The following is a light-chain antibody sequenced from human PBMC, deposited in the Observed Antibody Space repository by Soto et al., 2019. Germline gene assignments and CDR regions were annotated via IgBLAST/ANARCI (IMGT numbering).Light chain of an antibody. CDR1: SSVVGSYNL. CDR3: CSYAGSSNFYV. J-gene: IGLJ1*01. CDR2: EGS. Sequence: QSVLAQPASGSGSPGQSITIYCTGTSSVVGSYNLVSWYQQHPAKAPKLMIYEGSKRPSGVSNRFSGSKSGNTASLTISVLQAEDEADYYCCSYAGSSNFYVFGTGTKVT. V-gene: IGLV2-23*01.